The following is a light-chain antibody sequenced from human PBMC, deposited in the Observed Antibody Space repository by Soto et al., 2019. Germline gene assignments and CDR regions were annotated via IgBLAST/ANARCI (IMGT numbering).Light chain of an antibody. CDR3: QQSYSTPRT. CDR1: QNVGNN. CDR2: GAS. Sequence: EIVMTQSPATLSVSPGERATLSCRASQNVGNNLVWYQQKPGQAPRLLIYGASTRAAGIPDRFSGSGSGTDFTLTISSLQPEDFATYYCQQSYSTPRTFGQGTKVDIK. V-gene: IGKV3-15*01. J-gene: IGKJ1*01.